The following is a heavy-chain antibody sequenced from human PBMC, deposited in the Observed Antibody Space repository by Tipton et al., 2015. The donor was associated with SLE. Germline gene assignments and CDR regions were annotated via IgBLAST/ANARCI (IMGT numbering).Heavy chain of an antibody. J-gene: IGHJ3*01. Sequence: PGLVKPSETLSLTCTVSGGSITNHYWNWIRQPPGKGLEWIGYIHYSGTTHDHPSLKSRVTISVDTSKNHFPLNLTAVAAADTAVYYCARIIAGHGDAFDVWGQGTMVTVSS. CDR2: IHYSGTT. V-gene: IGHV4-59*11. CDR3: ARIIAGHGDAFDV. CDR1: GGSITNHY.